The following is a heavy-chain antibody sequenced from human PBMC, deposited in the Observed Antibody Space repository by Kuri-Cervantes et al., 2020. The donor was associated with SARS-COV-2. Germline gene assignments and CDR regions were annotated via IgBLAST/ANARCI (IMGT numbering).Heavy chain of an antibody. J-gene: IGHJ6*02. V-gene: IGHV3-30*03. Sequence: GESLKISCAASGFAFSNFGMHWVRQAPGKGLEWVTLISYDGSDKYYADSVKGRFTISRDNSKSTLSLQMNSLRAEDTAEYYCARGAAAADYFFYGMDVWGRGTTVTVSS. D-gene: IGHD6-13*01. CDR2: ISYDGSDK. CDR1: GFAFSNFG. CDR3: ARGAAAADYFFYGMDV.